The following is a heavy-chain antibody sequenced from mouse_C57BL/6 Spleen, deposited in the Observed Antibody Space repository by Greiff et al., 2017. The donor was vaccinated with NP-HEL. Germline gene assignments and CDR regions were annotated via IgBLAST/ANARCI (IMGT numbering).Heavy chain of an antibody. J-gene: IGHJ4*01. CDR1: GFTFSSYA. CDR3: TSDPGTVYAMDY. V-gene: IGHV5-9-1*02. Sequence: EVQVVESGEGLVKPGGSLKLSCAASGFTFSSYAMSWVRQTPEKRLEWVAYISSGGDYIYYADTVKGRFTISRDNARNTLYLQMSSLKSEDTAMYYCTSDPGTVYAMDYWGQGTSVTVSS. D-gene: IGHD4-1*01. CDR2: ISSGGDYI.